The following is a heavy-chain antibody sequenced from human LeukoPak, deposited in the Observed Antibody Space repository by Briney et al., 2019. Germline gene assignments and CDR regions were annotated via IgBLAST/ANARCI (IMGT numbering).Heavy chain of an antibody. CDR2: IYPADSDI. Sequence: GESLKISCKGSGYSFISYWIGWVRQMPGKGLEWMGIIYPADSDIRYSPSFQGQVTISADKSISTAYLQWSSLKASDTAMYYCVRSPACSSGTCYPNWFDPWGQGTLVTVSS. V-gene: IGHV5-51*01. D-gene: IGHD2-15*01. CDR3: VRSPACSSGTCYPNWFDP. J-gene: IGHJ5*02. CDR1: GYSFISYW.